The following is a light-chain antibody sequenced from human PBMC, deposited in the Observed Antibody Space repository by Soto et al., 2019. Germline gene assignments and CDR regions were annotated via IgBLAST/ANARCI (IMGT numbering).Light chain of an antibody. Sequence: DIQLIQSPSFLSASVGDRVTISCRASQGISRYLTWYQQKPGKAPKLLIYAASNLQSGVPSRFSGSGSGTEFTLTISSLQPEDFAIYYCQQTYTTPEITFGQGTRLEIK. J-gene: IGKJ5*01. V-gene: IGKV1-39*01. CDR3: QQTYTTPEIT. CDR2: AAS. CDR1: QGISRY.